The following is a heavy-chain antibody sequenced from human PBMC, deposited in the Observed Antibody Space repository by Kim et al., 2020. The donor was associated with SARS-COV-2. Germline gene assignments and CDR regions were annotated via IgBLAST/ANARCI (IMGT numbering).Heavy chain of an antibody. CDR2: INPSGGST. CDR1: GYTFTSYY. D-gene: IGHD3-10*01. J-gene: IGHJ4*02. CDR3: ARDLYAMVRGGVEHRNGVPIDY. V-gene: IGHV1-46*01. Sequence: ASVKVSCKASGYTFTSYYMHWVRQAPGQGLEWMGIINPSGGSTSYAQKFQGRVTMTRDTSTSTVYMELSSRRSEDTAVYYCARDLYAMVRGGVEHRNGVPIDYWGQGTLVTVSS.